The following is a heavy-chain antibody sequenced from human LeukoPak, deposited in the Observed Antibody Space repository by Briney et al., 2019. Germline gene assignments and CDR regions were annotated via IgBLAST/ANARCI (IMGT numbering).Heavy chain of an antibody. J-gene: IGHJ3*02. CDR3: AREPRTGYSSSCCGFDI. CDR2: IKQDGSEK. Sequence: GGSLRLPCAASGFTFSSYWMSWVRQAPGKGLEWVANIKQDGSEKYYVDSVKGRFTISRDNAKNSLYLQMNSLRAEDTAVYYCAREPRTGYSSSCCGFDIWGQGTMVTVSS. V-gene: IGHV3-7*01. CDR1: GFTFSSYW. D-gene: IGHD6-13*01.